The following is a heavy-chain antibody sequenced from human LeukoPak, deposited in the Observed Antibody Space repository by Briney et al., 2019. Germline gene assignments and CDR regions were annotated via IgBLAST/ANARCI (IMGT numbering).Heavy chain of an antibody. V-gene: IGHV3-23*01. CDR2: ISANDFRA. CDR3: GKGKSESAYSSVDS. CDR1: GFTFSSHA. Sequence: GGSLRLSCAASGFTFSSHAMGWVRQAPGKGLEWVSVISANDFRAYYAGSVKGRFTISRDNSENTLNLQMYSLRAEDTAVYYCGKGKSESAYSSVDSWGQGTLVTVSS. D-gene: IGHD4-4*01. J-gene: IGHJ4*02.